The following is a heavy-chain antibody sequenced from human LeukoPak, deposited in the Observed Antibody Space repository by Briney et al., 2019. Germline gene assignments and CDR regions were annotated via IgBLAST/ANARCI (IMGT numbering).Heavy chain of an antibody. D-gene: IGHD2-2*01. V-gene: IGHV1-46*01. Sequence: ASVKVSCKASGYTFTSYYMHWVRQAPGQGLAWMGIINPSGGSTSYAQKFQGRVTMTRDTSTSTVYMELSSLRSEDTAVYYCARWGPYCSSTSCHEGGGGDYWGQGTLVTVSS. CDR1: GYTFTSYY. CDR3: ARWGPYCSSTSCHEGGGGDY. J-gene: IGHJ4*02. CDR2: INPSGGST.